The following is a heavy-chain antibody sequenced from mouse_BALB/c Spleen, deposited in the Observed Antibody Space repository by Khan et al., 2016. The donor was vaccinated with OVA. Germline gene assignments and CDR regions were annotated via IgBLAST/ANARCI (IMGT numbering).Heavy chain of an antibody. CDR2: INTYTGEP. V-gene: IGHV9-3-1*01. CDR3: TGVDNYWYFDD. J-gene: IGHJ1*03. CDR1: GYTITNYG. Sequence: QIQLVQSGPELKKPGDTVKISCKASGYTITNYGMTWVKQVPGKGLKWMGWINTYTGEPTYADDFKGRFAFSLETSANTASLQINNLKTEDTATYWCTGVDNYWYFDDWGTGTTVTVSS.